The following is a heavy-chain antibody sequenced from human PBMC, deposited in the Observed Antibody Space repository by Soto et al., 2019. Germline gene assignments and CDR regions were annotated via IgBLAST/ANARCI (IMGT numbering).Heavy chain of an antibody. V-gene: IGHV3-11*01. Sequence: GGSLRLSCAASGFTFSDYYMSWIRQAPGKGLEWVSYITSSGSTIYYADSVKGRFTISRDHAKNSLYLQMNSLRAEDTAVYYCARENEQWVAADSWGQGTLVTVSS. CDR3: ARENEQWVAADS. CDR1: GFTFSDYY. D-gene: IGHD6-19*01. CDR2: ITSSGSTI. J-gene: IGHJ4*02.